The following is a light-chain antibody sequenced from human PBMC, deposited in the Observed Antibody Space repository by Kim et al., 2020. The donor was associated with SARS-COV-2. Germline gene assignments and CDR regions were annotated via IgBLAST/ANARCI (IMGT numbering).Light chain of an antibody. CDR1: QSVLYTSNNRNY. CDR3: QQYYGSPWT. CDR2: WAS. J-gene: IGKJ1*01. V-gene: IGKV4-1*01. Sequence: DIVMTQSPDSLAVSLGERATINCKSSQSVLYTSNNRNYLSWYQQKPGQPPKLLLYWASTRHSGVPDRFSGSGSGTDFTLTINSLRAEDVALYFCQQYYGSPWTFGQGTKVDIK.